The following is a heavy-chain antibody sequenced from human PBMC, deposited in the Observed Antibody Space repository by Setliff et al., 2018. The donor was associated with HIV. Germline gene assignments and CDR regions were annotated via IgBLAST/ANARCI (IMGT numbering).Heavy chain of an antibody. CDR1: GFTFGDYA. V-gene: IGHV3-49*04. J-gene: IGHJ4*02. CDR3: TSIGRDMVRGVIPDY. CDR2: IRRKAYGGTT. D-gene: IGHD3-10*01. Sequence: GGSLRLSCTASGFTFGDYAVSWVRQAPGKGLQWVGFIRRKAYGGTTEYAASVKGRFTISRDDSKSIAYLQMISLQTEDTAVYYCTSIGRDMVRGVIPDYWGQGTLVTVSS.